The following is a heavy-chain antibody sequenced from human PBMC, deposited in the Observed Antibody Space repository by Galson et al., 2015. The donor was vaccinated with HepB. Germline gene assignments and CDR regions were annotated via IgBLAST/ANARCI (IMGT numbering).Heavy chain of an antibody. CDR1: GFTFSSYA. V-gene: IGHV3-23*01. Sequence: SLRLSCAASGFTFSSYAMSWVRQAPGKGLEWVSAISGSGGSTYYADSVKGRFTISRDNSKNTLYLQMNSLRAEDTTVYYCAKTSAYYYDSSGYYSDYWGQGTLVTVSS. J-gene: IGHJ4*02. CDR3: AKTSAYYYDSSGYYSDY. D-gene: IGHD3-22*01. CDR2: ISGSGGST.